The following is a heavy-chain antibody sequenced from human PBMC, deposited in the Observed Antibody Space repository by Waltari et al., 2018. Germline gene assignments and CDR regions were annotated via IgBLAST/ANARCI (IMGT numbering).Heavy chain of an antibody. CDR2: IADDGKTD. CDR3: ARGRFLEWLFLDF. J-gene: IGHJ4*02. Sequence: QVELVESGGGVVQPGRSLRLSCEASGFTFTNHAMHWVRQAPGKGREWLAFIADDGKTDFYADSVKGRFTISRDNSKSTLHLQMNRLKTEDTAIYFCARGRFLEWLFLDFWGQGALVTVSS. CDR1: GFTFTNHA. D-gene: IGHD3-3*01. V-gene: IGHV3-30*03.